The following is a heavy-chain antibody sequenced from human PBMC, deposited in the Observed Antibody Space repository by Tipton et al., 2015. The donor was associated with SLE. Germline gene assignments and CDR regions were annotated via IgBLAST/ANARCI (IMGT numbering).Heavy chain of an antibody. Sequence: TLSLTCAVYGGSFSGYYWSWIRQPPGKGLEWIGEINHSGSTNYNPSLKSRVTISVDTSKNQFSLKLSSATAADTAVYYCARHFFARPFDSWGQGTLVTVSS. CDR1: GGSFSGYY. J-gene: IGHJ4*02. D-gene: IGHD2/OR15-2a*01. V-gene: IGHV4-34*01. CDR2: INHSGST. CDR3: ARHFFARPFDS.